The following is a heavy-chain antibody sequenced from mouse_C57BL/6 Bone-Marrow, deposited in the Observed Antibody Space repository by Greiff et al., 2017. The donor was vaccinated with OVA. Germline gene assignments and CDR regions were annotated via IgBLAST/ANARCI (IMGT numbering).Heavy chain of an antibody. CDR2: IDPANDNT. CDR1: GFTIKNTY. CDR3: ARGSFGGSFYAMDY. J-gene: IGHJ4*01. D-gene: IGHD1-1*02. Sequence: EVQLQQSVAELVRPGASVKLSCTASGFTIKNTYMHWVKQRPEQGLEWIGRIDPANDNTKYAPKFQGKATMTADTSSNTAYLQLSSLSSEDTAVYCCARGSFGGSFYAMDYWGQGTSVTVSS. V-gene: IGHV14-3*01.